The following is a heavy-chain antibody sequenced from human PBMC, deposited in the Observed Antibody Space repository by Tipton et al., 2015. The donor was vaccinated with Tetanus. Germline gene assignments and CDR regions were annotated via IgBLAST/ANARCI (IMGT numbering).Heavy chain of an antibody. J-gene: IGHJ4*02. CDR2: IWYDGSNK. CDR1: GLTFSSYG. CDR3: ARTDDYGDYANPDY. V-gene: IGHV3-33*01. Sequence: CAASGLTFSSYGMHWVRQAPGKGLEWVAVIWYDGSNKYYADSVKGRFTISRDNSKNTLYLQRNSLRAEDTAVYYCARTDDYGDYANPDYWGQGTLVTVSS. D-gene: IGHD4-17*01.